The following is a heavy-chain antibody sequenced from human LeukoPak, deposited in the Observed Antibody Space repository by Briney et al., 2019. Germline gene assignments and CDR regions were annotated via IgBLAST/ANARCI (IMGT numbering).Heavy chain of an antibody. J-gene: IGHJ4*02. Sequence: PGGSLRLSCAASGFTFSSYSMNWVGQAPGKGLEWVSSISSSSSYIYYADSVKGRFTISRDNAKNSLYLQMNSLRAEDTAVYYCARDDDYGSGSYSDWGQGTLVTVSS. D-gene: IGHD3-10*01. V-gene: IGHV3-21*01. CDR3: ARDDDYGSGSYSD. CDR2: ISSSSSYI. CDR1: GFTFSSYS.